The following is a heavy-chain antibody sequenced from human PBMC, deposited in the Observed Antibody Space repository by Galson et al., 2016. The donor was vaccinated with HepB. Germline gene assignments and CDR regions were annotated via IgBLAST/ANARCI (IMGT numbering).Heavy chain of an antibody. CDR2: IIHTGST. V-gene: IGHV4-34*12. CDR1: GGSFRGYY. Sequence: SETLSLTCAVYGGSFRGYYWSWIRQPPGKALEWIGEIIHTGSTNYNPSLKSRVTISVDTSKNHFSLQLSSVTAADTAVYYCARSPDFADPWGQGTLVTVSS. CDR3: ARSPDFADP. D-gene: IGHD2-21*02. J-gene: IGHJ5*02.